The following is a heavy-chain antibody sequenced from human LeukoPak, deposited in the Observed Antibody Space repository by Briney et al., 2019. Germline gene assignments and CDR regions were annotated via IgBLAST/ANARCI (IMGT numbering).Heavy chain of an antibody. CDR1: GFTFSSYA. V-gene: IGHV3-23*01. J-gene: IGHJ5*02. CDR3: AKVPGIAVANNWFDP. D-gene: IGHD6-19*01. Sequence: PGGSLRLSCADSGFTFSSYAMSWVRQAPGKGLEWVSAISGSGGSTYYADSVKGRFTISRDNSKNTLYLQMNSLRAEDTAVYYCAKVPGIAVANNWFDPWGQGTLVTVSS. CDR2: ISGSGGST.